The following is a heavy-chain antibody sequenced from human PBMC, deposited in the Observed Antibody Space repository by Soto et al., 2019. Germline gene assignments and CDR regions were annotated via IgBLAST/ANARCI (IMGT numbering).Heavy chain of an antibody. V-gene: IGHV1-18*01. CDR3: ARHHGATTSENWCVP. D-gene: IGHD5-12*01. Sequence: QVHLVQSGVEVKTPGASVKVSCQASGYTFFTYDISWVRQAPGQGLEWMGWISTYSCDTKYAQKFQGRVTMTTDTSTTTAYLELRSLRADDTAVYYCARHHGATTSENWCVPWGQGTLVTVSS. CDR1: GYTFFTYD. J-gene: IGHJ5*02. CDR2: ISTYSCDT.